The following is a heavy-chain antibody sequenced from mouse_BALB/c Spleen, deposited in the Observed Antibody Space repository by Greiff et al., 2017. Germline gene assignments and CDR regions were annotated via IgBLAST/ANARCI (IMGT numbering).Heavy chain of an antibody. Sequence: EVQLMESGGDLVKPGGSLKLSCAASGFTFSSYGMSWVRQTPDKRLEWVATISSGGSYTYYPDSVKGRFTISRDNAKNTLYLQMSSLKSEDTAMYYCARLGVTTAFDYWGQGTTLTVSS. CDR2: ISSGGSYT. CDR1: GFTFSSYG. J-gene: IGHJ2*01. V-gene: IGHV5-6*01. CDR3: ARLGVTTAFDY. D-gene: IGHD1-2*01.